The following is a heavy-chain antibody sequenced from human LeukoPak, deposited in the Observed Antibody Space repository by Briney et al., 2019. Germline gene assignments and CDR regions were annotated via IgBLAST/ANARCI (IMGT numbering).Heavy chain of an antibody. CDR2: ISYDGNNK. CDR1: GFTFSSYG. CDR3: AKDQGAAAGALDAFDI. V-gene: IGHV3-30*18. J-gene: IGHJ3*02. Sequence: PGGSLRLSCAASGFTFSSYGMHWVRQAPGKGLEWVAVISYDGNNKYYADSVKGRFTISRDNSKNTLYLQMNSLRAEDSAVYYCAKDQGAAAGALDAFDIWGQGTMVTVSS. D-gene: IGHD6-13*01.